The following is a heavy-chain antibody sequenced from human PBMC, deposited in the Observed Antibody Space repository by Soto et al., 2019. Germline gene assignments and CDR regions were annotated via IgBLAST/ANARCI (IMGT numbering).Heavy chain of an antibody. CDR3: AVTTSLTWYYMDV. CDR2: TYYRSRWYN. D-gene: IGHD4-4*01. V-gene: IGHV6-1*01. Sequence: SQTLSLTCAISGDSVSSNSAAWNWIRQSPSRGLEWLGRTYYRSRWYNDYAVSVKSRITVNPDTSKNQFSLHLNSVTPEDTAVYYCAVTTSLTWYYMDVSDKGTTVTVSS. J-gene: IGHJ6*03. CDR1: GDSVSSNSAA.